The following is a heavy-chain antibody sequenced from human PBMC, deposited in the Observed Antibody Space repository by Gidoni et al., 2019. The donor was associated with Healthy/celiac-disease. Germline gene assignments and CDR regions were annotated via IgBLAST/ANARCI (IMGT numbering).Heavy chain of an antibody. CDR2: IYSGGST. J-gene: IGHJ4*02. CDR1: GFTVSRNY. Sequence: EVQLVESGGGLIQPGGSLRLSCAASGFTVSRNYMSWVRQAPGKGLEWVSVIYSGGSTYYADSVKGRFTISRDNSKNTLYLQMNSLRAEDTAVYYCASTTRHYYDSSGYYYRRPDYWGQGTLVTVSS. V-gene: IGHV3-53*01. D-gene: IGHD3-22*01. CDR3: ASTTRHYYDSSGYYYRRPDY.